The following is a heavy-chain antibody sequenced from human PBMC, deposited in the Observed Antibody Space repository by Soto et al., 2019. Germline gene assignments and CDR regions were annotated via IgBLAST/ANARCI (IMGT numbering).Heavy chain of an antibody. CDR2: IQRKTYGEAT. D-gene: IGHD2-15*01. Sequence: EVQLVESGGGLLKPGESVRLSCAASGFSFDNAWMNWVRQAPGKGLEWVGRIQRKTYGEATDYAAHVKGRLTISRDDSKNTLYLHMNSLEVEVSAVYYWTSGLIVVVAGSRLAAYCGQGTLVTVSS. CDR1: GFSFDNAW. CDR3: TSGLIVVVAGSRLAAY. J-gene: IGHJ4*02. V-gene: IGHV3-15*07.